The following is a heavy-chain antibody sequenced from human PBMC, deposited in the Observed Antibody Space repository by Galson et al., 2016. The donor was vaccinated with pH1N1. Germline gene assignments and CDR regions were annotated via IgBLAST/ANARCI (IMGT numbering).Heavy chain of an antibody. CDR3: ARQYDFGDYRGDAFDI. V-gene: IGHV5-51*03. J-gene: IGHJ3*02. Sequence: QSGAEVKKPGESLKISCKASGYSFTSQWIAWVRQVPGKGLEWVGVVNPGGSTIRHSPPFQGQVTISSDKSINIAYLQWISLRASDTATYYCARQYDFGDYRGDAFDIWGQGTVVIVSS. CDR1: GYSFTSQW. D-gene: IGHD4-17*01. CDR2: VNPGGSTI.